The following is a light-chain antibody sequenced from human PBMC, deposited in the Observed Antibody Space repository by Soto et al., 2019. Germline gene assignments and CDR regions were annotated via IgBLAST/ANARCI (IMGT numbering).Light chain of an antibody. CDR1: NGDVGAYNY. J-gene: IGLJ3*02. CDR3: CSYTTNNTWV. CDR2: EVS. V-gene: IGLV2-14*01. Sequence: QSALTQPASVSGSPGQSITISCTGTNGDVGAYNYVSWYQEHPGKAPKLIIYEVSDRPSGVSPRFSASKSANTASLTISGLQPDDEADYYCCSYTTNNTWVFGGGTKVTVL.